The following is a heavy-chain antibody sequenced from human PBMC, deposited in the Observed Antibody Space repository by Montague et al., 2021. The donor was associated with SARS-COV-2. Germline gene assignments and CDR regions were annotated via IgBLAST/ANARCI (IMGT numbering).Heavy chain of an antibody. D-gene: IGHD6-19*01. Sequence: ETLSLACTASGGSISSSSYYWAWIRQPPGKGLEWIGSIYYRGSTYYNPSLKSRVFISVDTSKNQLSLTLTSVTAADTAVYYCATQEDPSGWIPGPFDFWGQGTLLSVSS. CDR3: ATQEDPSGWIPGPFDF. V-gene: IGHV4-39*01. CDR2: IYYRGST. J-gene: IGHJ4*02. CDR1: GGSISSSSYY.